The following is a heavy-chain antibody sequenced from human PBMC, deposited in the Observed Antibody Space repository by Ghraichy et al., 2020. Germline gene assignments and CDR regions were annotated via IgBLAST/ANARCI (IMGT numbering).Heavy chain of an antibody. Sequence: GGSLRLSCAASGFTFSYYDMNWVRQAPGKGLEWVSSISSSNTYMYYADSVKGRFTISRDNANNSLYLQMNSLRPEDTAVYFCARGVRSGSYPTYYYYAMVVWGQGTTVTVSS. V-gene: IGHV3-21*01. CDR1: GFTFSYYD. D-gene: IGHD1-26*01. CDR3: ARGVRSGSYPTYYYYAMVV. J-gene: IGHJ6*02. CDR2: ISSSNTYM.